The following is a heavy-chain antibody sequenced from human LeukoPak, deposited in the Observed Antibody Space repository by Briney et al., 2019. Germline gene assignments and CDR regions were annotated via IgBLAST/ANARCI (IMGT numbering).Heavy chain of an antibody. CDR1: GDSISSDYY. V-gene: IGHV4-31*03. D-gene: IGHD2-2*01. J-gene: IGHJ4*02. CDR2: IFYSGDT. CDR3: ARDTSSLFKYYFDY. Sequence: SQTLSLTCTVSGDSISSDYYWSWIRQHPGKGLEWIGYIFYSGDTYYNPSLKSRVTISVDTSKNQFSLKLRSVTAADTAVYYCARDTSSLFKYYFDYWGQGSLVTVSS.